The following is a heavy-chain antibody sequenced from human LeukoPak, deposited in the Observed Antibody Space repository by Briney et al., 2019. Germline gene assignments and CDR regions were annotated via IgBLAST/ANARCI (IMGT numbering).Heavy chain of an antibody. CDR3: ARDARDRLGWPSVDY. D-gene: IGHD6-19*01. V-gene: IGHV4-30-4*08. CDR2: IYYSGST. CDR1: GGSISSSSYY. J-gene: IGHJ4*02. Sequence: SETLSLTCTVSGGSISSSSYYWGWIRQPPGKGLEWIGYIYYSGSTYYNPSLKSRVTISVDTSKNQFSLKLSSVTAADTAVYYCARDARDRLGWPSVDYWGQGTLVTVSS.